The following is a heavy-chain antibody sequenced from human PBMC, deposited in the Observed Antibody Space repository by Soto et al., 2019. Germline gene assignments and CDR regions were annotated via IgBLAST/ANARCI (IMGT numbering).Heavy chain of an antibody. V-gene: IGHV3-30-3*01. D-gene: IGHD3-10*01. CDR1: GFTLSSHS. CDR2: ISYDGSIK. J-gene: IGHJ4*02. Sequence: QVQLVESGGGVVQPGRSLRLSCEASGFTLSSHSIQCVRQAPGKGLEWVAVISYDGSIKYYADSVKGRFTISRDNSKNTAYLQMNSLRAEDTAVFYCAREWSTSGDLDYWGQGTLVIVSS. CDR3: AREWSTSGDLDY.